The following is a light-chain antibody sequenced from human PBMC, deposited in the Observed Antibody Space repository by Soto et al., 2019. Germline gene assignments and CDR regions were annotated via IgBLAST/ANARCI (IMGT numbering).Light chain of an antibody. CDR2: DAS. Sequence: EIVLTQSPATLSLSPGERATLSCRASQSVSSNLAWYQQKPGQAPRLLIYDASNRATGIPARFSGSGSGTDVTLTISSLEAEDFAVYYCQRGDTFGHGTRVDI. CDR1: QSVSSN. V-gene: IGKV3-11*01. J-gene: IGKJ5*01. CDR3: QRGDT.